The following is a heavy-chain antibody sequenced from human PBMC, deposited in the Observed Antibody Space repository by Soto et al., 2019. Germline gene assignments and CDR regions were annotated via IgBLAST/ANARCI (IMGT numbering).Heavy chain of an antibody. J-gene: IGHJ4*02. CDR1: GFTFSSYG. D-gene: IGHD6-19*01. CDR2: TSYDGSSK. CDR3: AKPYSSGWYWGLSADS. V-gene: IGHV3-30*18. Sequence: GGSLRLSCAASGFTFSSYGMHWVRQAPGKGLEWVAVTSYDGSSKNYADSVKGRFTISRDNSKNTLYLQMNSLRAEDTAVYYCAKPYSSGWYWGLSADSWGQGTLVTVSS.